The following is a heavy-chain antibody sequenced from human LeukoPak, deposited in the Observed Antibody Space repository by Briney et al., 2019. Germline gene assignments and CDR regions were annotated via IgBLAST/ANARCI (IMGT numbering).Heavy chain of an antibody. CDR3: TISAVAGTYYYYYMDV. D-gene: IGHD6-19*01. Sequence: ASVKVSCKASGYTFTSYDINWVRQATGQGLEWMGWMNPNSGNTGYAQKSQGRVTMTRNTSISTAYMELSSLRSEDTAVYHCTISAVAGTYYYYYMDVWGKGTTVTISS. J-gene: IGHJ6*03. CDR1: GYTFTSYD. CDR2: MNPNSGNT. V-gene: IGHV1-8*01.